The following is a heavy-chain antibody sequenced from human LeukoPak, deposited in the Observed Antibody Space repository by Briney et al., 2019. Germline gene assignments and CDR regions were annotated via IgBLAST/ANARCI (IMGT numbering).Heavy chain of an antibody. V-gene: IGHV4-59*01. CDR2: INYIGST. CDR3: ARVTGYMTEDYFDY. J-gene: IGHJ4*02. D-gene: IGHD6-13*01. CDR1: GGSINSYY. Sequence: PSETLSLTCTVSGGSINSYYWSWIRQPPGKGLEWIGYINYIGSTNYNPSLKSRVTISVDTSKNQFSLRLSSVTAADTAVYYCARVTGYMTEDYFDYWGQGTLITVSS.